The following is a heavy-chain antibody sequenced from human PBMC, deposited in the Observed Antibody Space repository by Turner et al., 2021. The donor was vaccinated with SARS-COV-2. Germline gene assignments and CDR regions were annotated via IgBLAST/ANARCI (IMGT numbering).Heavy chain of an antibody. J-gene: IGHJ6*02. CDR2: IYSGGST. CDR1: GFTVSSNY. Sequence: EVQLVESGVGLIQPGGSLRLSCAASGFTVSSNYMSWVRQAPGKGLEGVSVIYSGGSTYYADSVKGRFTISRDNSKNTLYLQMNSLRAEDTAVYYCARDGAWKPEGMDVWSQGTTVTVSS. CDR3: ARDGAWKPEGMDV. V-gene: IGHV3-53*01. D-gene: IGHD1-1*01.